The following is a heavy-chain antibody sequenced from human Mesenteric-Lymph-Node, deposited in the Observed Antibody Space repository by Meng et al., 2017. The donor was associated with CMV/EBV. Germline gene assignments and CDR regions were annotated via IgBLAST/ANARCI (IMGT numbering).Heavy chain of an antibody. J-gene: IGHJ4*02. Sequence: CAVSGGSFSGVHRSWIRQPPGKGLEWIGEISHSGSTNYIPSLKRRITISVDTSKNQFSLRLSSVTAADTAVYYCARYYFGSGSSPDHWGQGILVTVSS. CDR3: ARYYFGSGSSPDH. D-gene: IGHD3-10*01. CDR1: GGSFSGVH. V-gene: IGHV4-34*01. CDR2: ISHSGST.